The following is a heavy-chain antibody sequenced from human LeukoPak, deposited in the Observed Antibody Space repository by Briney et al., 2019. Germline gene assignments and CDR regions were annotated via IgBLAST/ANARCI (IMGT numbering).Heavy chain of an antibody. D-gene: IGHD3-9*01. J-gene: IGHJ4*02. V-gene: IGHV3-9*01. CDR1: GFTFEEYA. CDR2: ISWNSGSI. Sequence: GGCLRLSCAASGFTFEEYAMHWVRAAPGEGLGWVSGISWNSGSIGYADSVKGRFTISRVNAKNSLYLQMNSLRAEDTALYYCAKDSSLMTGSFDYWGQGTLVTVSS. CDR3: AKDSSLMTGSFDY.